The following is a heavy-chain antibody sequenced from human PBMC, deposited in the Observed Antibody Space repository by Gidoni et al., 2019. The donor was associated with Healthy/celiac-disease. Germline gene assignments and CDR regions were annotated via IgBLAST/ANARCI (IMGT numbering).Heavy chain of an antibody. CDR1: GYAFTSYD. D-gene: IGHD3-10*01. CDR3: ARSFVDKLWFGEPLNWFDP. Sequence: QVQLVQSGAEVKKPGASVKVSCKASGYAFTSYDINWVGQATGQGLEWMGWMNPNSGNTGYAQKFQGRVTMTRNTSISTAYMELSSLRSEDTAVYYCARSFVDKLWFGEPLNWFDPWGQGTLVTVSS. J-gene: IGHJ5*02. V-gene: IGHV1-8*01. CDR2: MNPNSGNT.